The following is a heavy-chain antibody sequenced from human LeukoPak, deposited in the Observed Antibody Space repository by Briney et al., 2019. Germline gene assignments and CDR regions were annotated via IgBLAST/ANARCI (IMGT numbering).Heavy chain of an antibody. CDR3: SRNYFYMDV. J-gene: IGHJ6*03. Sequence: GGSLRLSCTASGFSFGDHAMSWFRQAPGKGLEWISFIRSKAYGGTTEYAASVKGRFTLSRDDSKSIPHLQLNSLKTEDTAVYYCSRNYFYMDVWGKGTTVTVSS. V-gene: IGHV3-49*03. CDR2: IRSKAYGGTT. CDR1: GFSFGDHA.